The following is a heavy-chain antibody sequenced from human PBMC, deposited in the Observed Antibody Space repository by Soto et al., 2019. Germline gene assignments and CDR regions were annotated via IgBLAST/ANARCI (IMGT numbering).Heavy chain of an antibody. D-gene: IGHD1-26*01. V-gene: IGHV4-34*01. Sequence: SEALSLTCAVYGGSFSDYYWSWIRQPPGKGLEWIGEINHSGSTNYNPSLKSRVTISVDTSKNQFSLKLSSVTAADTAVYYCARASGNFDYWGQGTLVTVSS. J-gene: IGHJ4*02. CDR1: GGSFSDYY. CDR2: INHSGST. CDR3: ARASGNFDY.